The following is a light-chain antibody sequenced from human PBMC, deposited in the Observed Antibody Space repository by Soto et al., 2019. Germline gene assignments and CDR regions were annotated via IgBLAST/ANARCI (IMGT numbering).Light chain of an antibody. V-gene: IGLV2-8*01. J-gene: IGLJ1*01. CDR3: RSYAGSNNYV. CDR1: SSDVGGYNY. Sequence: QSALTQPPSASGSPGQSVTISCTGTSSDVGGYNYVSWYQQHPGKAPKLMIYEVSKRPSGVPDRFSGSKSGNTAPLTVSGLQAEDEADYYCRSYAGSNNYVFGTGTKLTVL. CDR2: EVS.